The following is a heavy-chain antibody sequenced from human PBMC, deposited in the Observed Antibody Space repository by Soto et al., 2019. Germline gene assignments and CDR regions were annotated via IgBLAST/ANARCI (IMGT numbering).Heavy chain of an antibody. D-gene: IGHD3-22*01. CDR3: ASAPYEDSSANYRPIYFNY. J-gene: IGHJ4*02. V-gene: IGHV4-30-4*01. CDR2: IYYSGST. CDR1: GGFLGSGVYY. Sequence: LSLTCSVSGGFLGSGVYYWGWIRQPPGKGLEWIGYIYYSGSTYYNPFLRSRITISVDTSKNPFTLKLSSVTAADKAVNHSASAPYEDSSANYRPIYFNYWGQGTLVTVSS.